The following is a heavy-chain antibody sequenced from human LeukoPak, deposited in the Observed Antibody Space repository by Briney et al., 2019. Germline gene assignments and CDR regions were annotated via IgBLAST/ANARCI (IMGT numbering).Heavy chain of an antibody. V-gene: IGHV3-7*03. CDR3: ATSEGY. Sequence: QPGGSLRLSCAASGFTLNTHWMSWVRPAPGKGLEWVANIKQDGRDTYYVDSVKGRFTISRDNAKNSLNLQMNSLRAEDTAMYYCATSEGYWGQGTLVTVSS. CDR2: IKQDGRDT. J-gene: IGHJ4*02. CDR1: GFTLNTHW.